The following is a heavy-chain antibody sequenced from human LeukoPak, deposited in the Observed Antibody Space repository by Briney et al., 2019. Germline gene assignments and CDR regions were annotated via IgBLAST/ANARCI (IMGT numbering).Heavy chain of an antibody. Sequence: GGSLRLSCAASGFTFSNYWMHWVRQAPGKGLVWVSRIKSDGSSTSYADYVKGRFTISRDNAKNMLYLQMNSLTAEDTAVYHCTRRAQAAGLGMDVWGQGTTVTVSS. V-gene: IGHV3-74*01. J-gene: IGHJ6*02. CDR3: TRRAQAAGLGMDV. CDR1: GFTFSNYW. CDR2: IKSDGSST. D-gene: IGHD6-19*01.